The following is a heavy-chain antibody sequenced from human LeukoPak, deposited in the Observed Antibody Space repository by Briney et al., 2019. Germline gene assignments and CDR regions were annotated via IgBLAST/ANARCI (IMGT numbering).Heavy chain of an antibody. D-gene: IGHD3-16*01. CDR3: ARGGGQFDY. CDR2: TYYRSKWYD. Sequence: SQTLSLTCAISGDSVSSNSGAWNWIRQSPSRGLEWLATTYYRSKWYDGYAVSVRSRITINPDTSKNQFSLQLNSVTPDDTAVYYCARGGGQFDYWGQGTLVTVSS. V-gene: IGHV6-1*01. CDR1: GDSVSSNSGA. J-gene: IGHJ4*02.